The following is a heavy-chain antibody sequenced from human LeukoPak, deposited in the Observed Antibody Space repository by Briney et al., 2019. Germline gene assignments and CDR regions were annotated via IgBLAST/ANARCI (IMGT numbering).Heavy chain of an antibody. Sequence: ASVKVSCKASGYTFTGYYMHWGRQAPGQGLEWMGWINPNSGGTNYAQKFQGRVTMTRDTSISTAYMELSRLGSDDTAVYYCAREDSGSSLDYWGQGTLVTVSS. CDR2: INPNSGGT. V-gene: IGHV1-2*02. CDR1: GYTFTGYY. CDR3: AREDSGSSLDY. D-gene: IGHD1-26*01. J-gene: IGHJ4*02.